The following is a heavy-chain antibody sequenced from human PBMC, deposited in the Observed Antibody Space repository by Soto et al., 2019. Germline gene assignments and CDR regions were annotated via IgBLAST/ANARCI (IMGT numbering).Heavy chain of an antibody. CDR2: IYPVDSDT. CDR1: GNRFTTLG. V-gene: IGHV5-51*01. D-gene: IGHD3-3*01. CDR3: GSAVFMEVVAADLGSFYR. Sequence: VESLKITCTGSGNRFTTLGTGWVRKMPGKGLEGMGIIYPVDSDTRYSPSFQGQVTISANKSISTAYMNGSSLKASDTAMDNFGSAVFMEVVAADLGSFYRWAQGTVLTVSS. J-gene: IGHJ4*01.